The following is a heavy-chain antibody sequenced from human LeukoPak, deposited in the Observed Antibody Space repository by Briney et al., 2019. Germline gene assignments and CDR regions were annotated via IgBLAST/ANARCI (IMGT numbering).Heavy chain of an antibody. CDR3: ARSQQQGDFDY. J-gene: IGHJ4*02. V-gene: IGHV4-31*03. CDR2: IYYSGST. CDR1: GGSISSGGYY. Sequence: SQTLSLSRTVSGGSISSGGYYWSWIRQHPGKGLEWIGYIYYSGSTYYNPSLKSRVTISVDTSKNQFSLKLSSVTAADTAVYYCARSQQQGDFDYWGQGTLVTVSS. D-gene: IGHD6-13*01.